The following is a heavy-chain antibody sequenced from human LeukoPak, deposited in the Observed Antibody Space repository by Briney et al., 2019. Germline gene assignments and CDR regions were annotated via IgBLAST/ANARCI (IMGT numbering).Heavy chain of an antibody. CDR3: ATVGYSYGIDY. CDR2: INHSGST. Sequence: SETLSLTCTVSGGSISNYYWTWIRQPPGKGLEWIGEINHSGSTNYNPSLKSRVTISVDTSKNQFSLKLSSVTAADTAVYYCATVGYSYGIDYWGQGTLVTVSS. V-gene: IGHV4-34*01. D-gene: IGHD5-18*01. CDR1: GGSISNYY. J-gene: IGHJ4*02.